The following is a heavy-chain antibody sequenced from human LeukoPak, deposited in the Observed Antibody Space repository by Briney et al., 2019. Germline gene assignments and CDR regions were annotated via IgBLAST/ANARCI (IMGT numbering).Heavy chain of an antibody. Sequence: GESLKISCKGSGYSFTDYWIGWVRQMPGKGQEWMVIIFPGDSDTKYSPSFQGQVTISADKSISTAYLQWSSLKASDSAMYYCVRHRLAGCIGGRCFTSFHYYGMDVWGQGTTVTVSS. V-gene: IGHV5-51*01. J-gene: IGHJ6*02. CDR2: IFPGDSDT. D-gene: IGHD2-15*01. CDR1: GYSFTDYW. CDR3: VRHRLAGCIGGRCFTSFHYYGMDV.